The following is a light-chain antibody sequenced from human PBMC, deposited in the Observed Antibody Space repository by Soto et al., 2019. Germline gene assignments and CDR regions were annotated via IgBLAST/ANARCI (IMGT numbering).Light chain of an antibody. J-gene: IGKJ4*01. CDR2: GAS. Sequence: DIVWTHSPVTLSLSPGERATLSCRASQSVRDTLAWYQQKPGQAPRLLIYGASTRATGIPARFSGSGSGTEFTLTISYLRPEDSAVYFCQQYHDWVTFGGGTKVDIK. CDR3: QQYHDWVT. V-gene: IGKV3D-15*01. CDR1: QSVRDT.